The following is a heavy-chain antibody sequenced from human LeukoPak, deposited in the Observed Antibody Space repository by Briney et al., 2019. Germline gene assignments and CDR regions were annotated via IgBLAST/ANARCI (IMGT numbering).Heavy chain of an antibody. CDR1: GFTFSSYA. Sequence: GGSLRLSCAASGFTFSSYAMSWVRRAPGEGLEWVSAISGSGGRTYYADSVKGRFTISRDNSMDTLYLQMNSLRADDTAVYYCAKGARWELPLDYWGQGTLVTVSS. V-gene: IGHV3-23*01. CDR2: ISGSGGRT. CDR3: AKGARWELPLDY. D-gene: IGHD1-26*01. J-gene: IGHJ4*02.